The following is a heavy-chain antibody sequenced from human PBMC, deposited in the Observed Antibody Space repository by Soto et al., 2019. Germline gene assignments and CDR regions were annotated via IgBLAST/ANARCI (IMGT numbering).Heavy chain of an antibody. CDR1: GGSISTGDYY. CDR2: IYDSRST. V-gene: IGHV4-31*03. Sequence: QVQLQESGPGLVKPSQTLSLTCTVSGGSISTGDYYCTWIRQHPGKGLEWIGYIYDSRSTYYNPSLKSRLTISVDTSKNQFSLKLSSVSAADTAVYYCARERTDATGVFGMDVWGQGTTVTVSS. CDR3: ARERTDATGVFGMDV. D-gene: IGHD2-15*01. J-gene: IGHJ6*02.